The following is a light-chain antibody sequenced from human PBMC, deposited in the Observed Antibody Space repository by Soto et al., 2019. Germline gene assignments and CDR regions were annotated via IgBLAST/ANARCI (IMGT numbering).Light chain of an antibody. J-gene: IGKJ1*01. CDR3: QQRSNWPPEWT. V-gene: IGKV3-11*01. CDR1: QSISSN. Sequence: EVVLTQSPVTLSLSPGQRATLSCRASQSISSNLDWYQQKPGQAPRLLISDASNRATGIPARFSGSGSGTDFTLTISSLEPEDFGVYYCQQRSNWPPEWTFGQGTKVEIK. CDR2: DAS.